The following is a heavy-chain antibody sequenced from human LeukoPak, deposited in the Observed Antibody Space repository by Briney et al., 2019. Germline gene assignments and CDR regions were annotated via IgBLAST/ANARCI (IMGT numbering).Heavy chain of an antibody. D-gene: IGHD4-17*01. CDR2: IWYDGSNK. V-gene: IGHV3-33*01. Sequence: PGGSPRLSCAASGFTFSSYGMHWVRQAPGKGLEWVAVIWYDGSNKYYVDSVKGRFTISRDNSKNTLYLQMNSLRAEDTAVYYCARDYGDYARVVYYYYYYMDVWGKGTTVTVSS. J-gene: IGHJ6*03. CDR3: ARDYGDYARVVYYYYYYMDV. CDR1: GFTFSSYG.